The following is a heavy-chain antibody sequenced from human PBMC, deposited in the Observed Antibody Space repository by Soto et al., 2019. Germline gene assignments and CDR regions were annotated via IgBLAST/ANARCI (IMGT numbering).Heavy chain of an antibody. J-gene: IGHJ4*02. CDR1: GGSFSGYY. CDR3: AFRELTYSGYDFRFDY. Sequence: PSETLSLTCAVYGGSFSGYYWSWIRQPPGKGLEWIGEINHSGSTNYNPSLKSRVTISVDTSKNQFSLKLSSVTAADTAVYYCAFRELTYSGYDFRFDYWGQGTLVTVSS. CDR2: INHSGST. D-gene: IGHD5-12*01. V-gene: IGHV4-34*01.